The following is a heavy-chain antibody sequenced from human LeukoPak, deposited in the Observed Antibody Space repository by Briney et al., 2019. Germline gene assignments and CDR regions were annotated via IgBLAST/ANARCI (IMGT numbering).Heavy chain of an antibody. J-gene: IGHJ5*02. Sequence: GGSLRLSCAASGFTFSDYYMSWIRQAPGKGLEWVANMNQDGSGKYYVDSVKGRFAISRDNAKNSLYLQMNNLRVEDTAVHYCARDNDRKDDSWGQGTLVTVSS. CDR1: GFTFSDYY. CDR2: MNQDGSGK. CDR3: ARDNDRKDDS. D-gene: IGHD3-16*01. V-gene: IGHV3-7*01.